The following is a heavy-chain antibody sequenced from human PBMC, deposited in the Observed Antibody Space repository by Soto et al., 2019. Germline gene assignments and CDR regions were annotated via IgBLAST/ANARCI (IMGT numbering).Heavy chain of an antibody. V-gene: IGHV1-18*01. CDR1: GYTFSMSG. Sequence: QVQLVQSGAEVKKPGASVKVSCKSSGYTFSMSGSSWVRQAPGQGLEWMGWISGYNGKTNYEQKFQDRVTMTTDTSTNMAYMELRSLRSDDTAVYYCAREGPRPYYYYGMDVWGQGTTVTVSS. CDR2: ISGYNGKT. J-gene: IGHJ6*02. CDR3: AREGPRPYYYYGMDV.